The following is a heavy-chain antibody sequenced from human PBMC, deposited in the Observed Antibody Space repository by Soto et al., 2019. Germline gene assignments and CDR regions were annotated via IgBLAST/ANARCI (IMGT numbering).Heavy chain of an antibody. CDR2: ISSSTSFT. Sequence: PGGSLRLSCAASGFTLSDYYMSWIRQAPGKGLEWVSYISSSTSFTNYADSVKGRFTISRDNAKNSLHLQMNSLRAEDTAVYYCARIGYYYDSRNLPPPYYFDYWGQGTLVTVSS. V-gene: IGHV3-11*06. CDR3: ARIGYYYDSRNLPPPYYFDY. CDR1: GFTLSDYY. D-gene: IGHD3-22*01. J-gene: IGHJ4*02.